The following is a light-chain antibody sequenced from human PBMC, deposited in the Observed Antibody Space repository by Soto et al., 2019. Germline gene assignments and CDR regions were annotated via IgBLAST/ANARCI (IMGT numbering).Light chain of an antibody. Sequence: QSVLTQPASVSGSPGQSITISCTGTSSDVGGSKYVSWYQQLPGKAPRLMIYEVSNRPSGVSKRFSGSKSGNTASLTLSGLQAEDEADYYCGSFSSSSTLYVFGTGTKVTVL. V-gene: IGLV2-14*01. CDR1: SSDVGGSKY. CDR3: GSFSSSSTLYV. CDR2: EVS. J-gene: IGLJ1*01.